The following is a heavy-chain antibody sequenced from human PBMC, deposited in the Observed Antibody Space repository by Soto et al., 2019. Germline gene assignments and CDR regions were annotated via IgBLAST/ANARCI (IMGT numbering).Heavy chain of an antibody. D-gene: IGHD3-10*01. V-gene: IGHV3-48*01. Sequence: VGPTRLYCEASGFTFSHYDMNCVRQAPGKGLEWVSYISGSDGTIYYADSVKGRFTISRDNSKNTLYLQMNSLRAEDTAVYYCARDHGDRYYYGMDVWGQGTTVTAS. J-gene: IGHJ6*02. CDR3: ARDHGDRYYYGMDV. CDR1: GFTFSHYD. CDR2: ISGSDGTI.